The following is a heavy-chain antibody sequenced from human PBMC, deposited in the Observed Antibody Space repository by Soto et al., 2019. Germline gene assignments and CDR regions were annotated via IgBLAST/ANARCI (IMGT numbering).Heavy chain of an antibody. J-gene: IGHJ6*02. CDR3: ARDHDSSSWYTLYYYYYGMDV. CDR1: GGTFSSYA. CDR2: IIPIFGTA. D-gene: IGHD6-13*01. V-gene: IGHV1-69*01. Sequence: QVQLVQSGAEVKKPGSSVKVSCKASGGTFSSYAISWVRQAPGQGLEWMGGIIPIFGTANYAQKFQGRVTITADESTSTAYMELSSRRSEDTAVYYCARDHDSSSWYTLYYYYYGMDVWGQGTTVTVSS.